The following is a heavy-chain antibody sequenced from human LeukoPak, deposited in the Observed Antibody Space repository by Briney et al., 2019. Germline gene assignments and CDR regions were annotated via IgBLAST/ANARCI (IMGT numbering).Heavy chain of an antibody. J-gene: IGHJ4*02. CDR2: IKNKTNGGTT. CDR3: ARGLCTSTGCYPGPFDF. Sequence: PGGSLRLSCEASGFIFSSAWMTWVRQAPGKGREGVGHIKNKTNGGTTDYSAPVKGRFSISRDDSKKTLYLQMNRLRTEDTAVYYCARGLCTSTGCYPGPFDFWGQGMLVTVSS. D-gene: IGHD2-2*01. CDR1: GFIFSSAW. V-gene: IGHV3-15*01.